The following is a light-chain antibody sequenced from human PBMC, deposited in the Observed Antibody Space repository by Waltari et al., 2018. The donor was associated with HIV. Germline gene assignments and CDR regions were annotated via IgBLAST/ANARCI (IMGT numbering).Light chain of an antibody. J-gene: IGLJ2*01. V-gene: IGLV1-47*01. CDR1: RSNIGSTC. CDR2: RNK. CDR3: AVWDDSLTGHVV. Sequence: QSVLTQSPSASGTPGQRVTISSSGSRSNIGSTCVYWYQQLPGRAPKLLIYRNKKRPSGVPDRFSGSKSGTSASLAISGLSSEDGADYYCAVWDDSLTGHVVFGGGTKLTVL.